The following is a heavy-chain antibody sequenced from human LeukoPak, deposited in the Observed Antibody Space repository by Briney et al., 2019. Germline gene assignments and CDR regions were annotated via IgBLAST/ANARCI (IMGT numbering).Heavy chain of an antibody. V-gene: IGHV3-53*01. Sequence: GGSLRLSCAASGFTFSSYGMHWVRQAPGKGLEWVSVIYSGGSTYYADSVKGRFTISRDSSKNTLYLQMNSLRVEDAAVYYCAKDMVAPGYWGQGTLVTVSS. CDR3: AKDMVAPGY. CDR1: GFTFSSYG. D-gene: IGHD2-15*01. J-gene: IGHJ4*02. CDR2: IYSGGST.